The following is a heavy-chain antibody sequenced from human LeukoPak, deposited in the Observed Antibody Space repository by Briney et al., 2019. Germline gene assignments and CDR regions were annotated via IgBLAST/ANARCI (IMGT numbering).Heavy chain of an antibody. Sequence: GGSLRLSCAASGFTFSSYSMNWVRQAPGKGLEWVSYISSSSSTIYYADSVKGRFTISRDNAKNSLYLQMNGLRAEDTAVYYCARVLKYYDFWSGYYRGGIAAFDIWGQGTMVTVSS. D-gene: IGHD3-3*01. V-gene: IGHV3-48*04. CDR3: ARVLKYYDFWSGYYRGGIAAFDI. J-gene: IGHJ3*02. CDR1: GFTFSSYS. CDR2: ISSSSSTI.